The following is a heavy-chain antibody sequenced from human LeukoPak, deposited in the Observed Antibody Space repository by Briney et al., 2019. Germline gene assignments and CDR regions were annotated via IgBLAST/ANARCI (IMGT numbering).Heavy chain of an antibody. CDR2: IEQHGSDK. CDR1: GLTVSSNY. Sequence: GGSLRLSCAASGLTVSSNYMSWVRQAPGKGLEWVAKIEQHGSDKYHVDSVKGRFTISRDNAKNSLYLQMNSLRAEDTAVYYCARDHDYRFDYWGQGTLVTVSS. J-gene: IGHJ4*02. D-gene: IGHD4-11*01. CDR3: ARDHDYRFDY. V-gene: IGHV3-7*01.